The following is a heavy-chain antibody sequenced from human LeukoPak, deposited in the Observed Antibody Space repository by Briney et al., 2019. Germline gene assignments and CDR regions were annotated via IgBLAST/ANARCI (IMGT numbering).Heavy chain of an antibody. Sequence: GRSLRLSCAASGFTFDDYAMHWVRQAPGEGLEWVSGISWNSGSIGYADSVKGRFTIPRDNAKNSLYLQMNSLRAEDTAVYYCAREPDYWGQGTLVTVSS. CDR2: ISWNSGSI. CDR3: AREPDY. V-gene: IGHV3-9*01. J-gene: IGHJ4*02. CDR1: GFTFDDYA.